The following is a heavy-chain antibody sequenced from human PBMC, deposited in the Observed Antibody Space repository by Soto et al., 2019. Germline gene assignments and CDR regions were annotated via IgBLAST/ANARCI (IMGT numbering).Heavy chain of an antibody. CDR1: GYTFTSYD. D-gene: IGHD3-3*01. J-gene: IGHJ5*02. V-gene: IGHV1-8*01. CDR3: ARGGLRFLEWLLPEYNWFVP. Sequence: QVQLVQSGAEVKKPGASVKVSCKASGYTFTSYDINWVRQATGQGLECMGWMNPNSGNTGYAPKFQGRVTMTRNTSISTAYMELSSLRSEDTAVYYCARGGLRFLEWLLPEYNWFVPWGQGTLVTVSS. CDR2: MNPNSGNT.